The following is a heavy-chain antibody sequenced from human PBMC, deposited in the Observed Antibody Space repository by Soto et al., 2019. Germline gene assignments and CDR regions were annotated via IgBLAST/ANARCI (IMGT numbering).Heavy chain of an antibody. CDR3: ASRRLLSMRGREVCYKLDV. Sequence: QVHLVESGGGVVQPGRSLRLSCTASGFSLTSFAVHWVRQAPGKGLEWVAVISYDGRSKYYIESVKGRFNISRDNFNNAKYVASGHLRTEETAFYCCASRRLLSMRGREVCYKLDVFGQGSTV. CDR1: GFSLTSFA. CDR2: ISYDGRSK. D-gene: IGHD2-15*01. V-gene: IGHV3-30*04. J-gene: IGHJ6*02.